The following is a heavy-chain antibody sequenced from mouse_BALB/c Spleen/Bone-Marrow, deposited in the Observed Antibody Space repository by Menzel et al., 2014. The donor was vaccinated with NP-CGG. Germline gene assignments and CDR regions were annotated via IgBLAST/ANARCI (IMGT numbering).Heavy chain of an antibody. D-gene: IGHD2-3*01. Sequence: EVKLMESGGGLVQPGGSLKLSCAASGFDFSGYWMSWVRQAPGKGLEWIGEINPDSNTINYTPSLKNKFIISRDNAKNTLYLQMGKVKSEDTALYYCARLGYYGWFAYWGQGTLVTVSA. CDR1: GFDFSGYW. V-gene: IGHV4-1*02. CDR3: ARLGYYGWFAY. J-gene: IGHJ3*01. CDR2: INPDSNTI.